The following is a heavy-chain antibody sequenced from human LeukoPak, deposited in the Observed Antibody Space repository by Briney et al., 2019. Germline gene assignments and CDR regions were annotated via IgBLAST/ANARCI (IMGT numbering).Heavy chain of an antibody. Sequence: GGSLRLACAASGFTFSDYYMSWIRQAPGKGLEWVSYIGSSGSTIYYADSVKGRFTISRDNAKNSLYLQMNSLRAEDTAVYYCATSSGSYDAFDIWGQGTMVTVSS. J-gene: IGHJ3*02. CDR1: GFTFSDYY. D-gene: IGHD3-22*01. CDR2: IGSSGSTI. CDR3: ATSSGSYDAFDI. V-gene: IGHV3-11*01.